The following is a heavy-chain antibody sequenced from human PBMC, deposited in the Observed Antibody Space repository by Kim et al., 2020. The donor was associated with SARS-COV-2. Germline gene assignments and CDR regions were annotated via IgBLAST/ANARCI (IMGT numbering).Heavy chain of an antibody. D-gene: IGHD5-18*01. Sequence: YYADSVKGRFTISRDNSKNTLYLQMNSLRAEDTAVYYCAKGDSYEGGMDVWGQGTTVTVSS. J-gene: IGHJ6*02. V-gene: IGHV3-23*01. CDR3: AKGDSYEGGMDV.